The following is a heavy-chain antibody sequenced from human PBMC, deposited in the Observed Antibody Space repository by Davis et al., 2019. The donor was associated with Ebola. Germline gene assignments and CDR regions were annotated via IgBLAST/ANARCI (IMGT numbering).Heavy chain of an antibody. CDR2: IYYSGST. J-gene: IGHJ6*02. CDR1: GGSVSSGSYY. D-gene: IGHD6-6*01. CDR3: ARVLSIAARPPNYYYYGMDV. Sequence: PSETLSLTCTVSGGSVSSGSYYWSWIRQPPGKGLEWIGYIYYSGSTNYNPSLKSRVTISVDTSKNQFSLKLSSVTAADTAVYYCARVLSIAARPPNYYYYGMDVWGQGTTVTVSS. V-gene: IGHV4-61*01.